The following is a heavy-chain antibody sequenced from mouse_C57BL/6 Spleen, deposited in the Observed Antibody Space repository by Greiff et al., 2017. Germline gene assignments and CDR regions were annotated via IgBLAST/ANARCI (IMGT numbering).Heavy chain of an antibody. J-gene: IGHJ2*01. CDR2: IDPEDGGT. CDR1: GFNFTDYY. V-gene: IGHV14-2*01. Sequence: VQLQQSGAELVKPGASVKLSCTASGFNFTDYYMHWVKQRTEQGLEWIGRIDPEDGGTNYDPKFQGKATMTADTSSNTAYLQLSSLTSEDTAVYYCARGQLRLYFDYWGQGTTLTVSS. CDR3: ARGQLRLYFDY. D-gene: IGHD3-2*02.